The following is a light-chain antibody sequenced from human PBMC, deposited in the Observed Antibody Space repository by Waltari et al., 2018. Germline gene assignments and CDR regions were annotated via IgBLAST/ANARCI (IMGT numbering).Light chain of an antibody. Sequence: QPVLTQPPSSPASPGASARLTCTLPSDLNVGDLIIYWHHPKPGSPPRFLLYYKSDSEKAQGSGVPSRFSGSKDASANAGILLISGLQSEDEADYYCMFWPNNVWVFGGGTKLTVL. J-gene: IGLJ3*02. V-gene: IGLV5-37*01. CDR1: SDLNVGDLI. CDR2: YKSDSEK. CDR3: MFWPNNVWV.